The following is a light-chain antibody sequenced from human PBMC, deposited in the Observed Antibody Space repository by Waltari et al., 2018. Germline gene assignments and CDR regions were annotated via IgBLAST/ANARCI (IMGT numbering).Light chain of an antibody. CDR3: CTYAGSSTYA. V-gene: IGLV2-23*02. CDR1: RHDVGSYSL. J-gene: IGLJ1*01. CDR2: DVT. Sequence: QSALTQSASVSGSPGQSTPIPRTGTRHDVGSYSLVSWYQQHPGKAPKLIIYDVTKRPSGVSDRFSGSKSGNTAFLTISGLQAEDEADYHCCTYAGSSTYAFGTGTTVSVL.